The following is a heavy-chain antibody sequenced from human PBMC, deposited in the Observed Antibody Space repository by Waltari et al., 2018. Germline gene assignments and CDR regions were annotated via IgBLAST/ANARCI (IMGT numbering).Heavy chain of an antibody. V-gene: IGHV4-39*07. D-gene: IGHD3-10*01. J-gene: IGHJ4*02. CDR2: IYYSGST. CDR3: ARDSRAGGFDY. CDR1: GGSISSSSYY. Sequence: QVQLQESGPGLVKPSETLSLTCTVSGGSISSSSYYWGWIRQPPGKGLEWIGSIYYSGSTYYNPSLKSRVTISVDTSKNQFSLKLSSVTAADTAVYYCARDSRAGGFDYWGQGTLVTVSS.